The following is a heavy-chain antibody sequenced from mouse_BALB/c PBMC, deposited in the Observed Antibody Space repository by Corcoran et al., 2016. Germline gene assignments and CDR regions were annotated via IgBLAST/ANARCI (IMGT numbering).Heavy chain of an antibody. D-gene: IGHD4-1*01. CDR3: ARWDGYFDV. J-gene: IGHJ1*01. CDR1: GFNINDTS. CDR2: IDPANGNT. V-gene: IGHV14-3*02. Sequence: EVQLQQSGAELVKPGASVKLSCTASGFNINDTSMHWVKQRPEQGLEWIGRIDPANGNTKYDPKFQGKATITADTSSNTAYLQLSSLTSEDTAVYYCARWDGYFDVWGAGTTVTVSS.